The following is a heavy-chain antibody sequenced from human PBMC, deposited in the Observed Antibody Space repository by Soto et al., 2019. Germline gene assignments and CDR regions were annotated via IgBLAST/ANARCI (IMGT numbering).Heavy chain of an antibody. Sequence: QVQLVQSGAEVKKPGASVKVSCKASGYTFTSYYMHWVRQAPGQGLEWMGIINPSGGSTSYAQKVPGRVNLTKDTSTNTGYKEPSSLRSEDTAVYYCARDHSSGWPVWGQGTLVTVSS. D-gene: IGHD6-19*01. CDR2: INPSGGST. J-gene: IGHJ4*02. V-gene: IGHV1-46*01. CDR3: ARDHSSGWPV. CDR1: GYTFTSYY.